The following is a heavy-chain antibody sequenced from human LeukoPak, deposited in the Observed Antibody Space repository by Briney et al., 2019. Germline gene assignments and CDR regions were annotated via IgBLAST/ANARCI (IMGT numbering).Heavy chain of an antibody. J-gene: IGHJ4*02. CDR2: IYYSGST. CDR1: GGSINSYY. Sequence: SETLSLTCTVSGGSINSYYWSWIRQPPGKGLEWVGYIYYSGSTNYKPYLKRRVTISVDTSKNQFSLKVSSVTAADTAVYYCASSRSSSGWSLIDYWGQGALVTVSS. D-gene: IGHD6-19*01. V-gene: IGHV4-59*01. CDR3: ASSRSSSGWSLIDY.